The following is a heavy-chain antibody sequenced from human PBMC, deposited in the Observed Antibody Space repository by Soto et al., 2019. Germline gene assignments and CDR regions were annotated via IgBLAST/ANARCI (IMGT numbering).Heavy chain of an antibody. V-gene: IGHV4-59*08. D-gene: IGHD3-10*01. CDR3: ARHNYGSGSTYFEY. CDR1: GGSTSSYC. CDR2: VYYTGST. J-gene: IGHJ4*02. Sequence: SETLSPTCTVSGGSTSSYCWSWFRQPPGKGLEWIAYVYYTGSTNYNPSLKSRVTISVDTSKNQFSLKLNSMTAADTAVYYCARHNYGSGSTYFEYWGQGTLVTVSS.